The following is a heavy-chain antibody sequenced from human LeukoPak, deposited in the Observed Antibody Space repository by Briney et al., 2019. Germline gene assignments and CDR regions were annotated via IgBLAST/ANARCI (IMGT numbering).Heavy chain of an antibody. CDR2: INAGNGNT. J-gene: IGHJ6*02. CDR3: ARDRSHDYSSGWYYYYYGMDV. D-gene: IGHD6-19*01. Sequence: ASVKVSCKASGYTFTSYAMHWVRQAPGQRLEWMGWINAGNGNTKYSQKFQGRVTITRDTSASTAYMELSSLRSDDTAVYYCARDRSHDYSSGWYYYYYGMDVWGQGTTVTVSS. CDR1: GYTFTSYA. V-gene: IGHV1-3*01.